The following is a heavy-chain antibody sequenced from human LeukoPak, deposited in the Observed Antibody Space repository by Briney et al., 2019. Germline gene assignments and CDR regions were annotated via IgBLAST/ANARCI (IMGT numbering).Heavy chain of an antibody. CDR2: FDPEDGET. CDR1: GYTLTELS. J-gene: IGHJ4*02. V-gene: IGHV1-24*01. D-gene: IGHD3-22*01. CDR3: ARGTYYYDSSGYYYDSVFDY. Sequence: ASVKVSCKVSGYTLTELSMHWVRQAPGKGLEWMGGFDPEDGETIYAQKFQGRVTMTEDTSTDTAYMELSSLRSEDTAVYYCARGTYYYDSSGYYYDSVFDYWGQGTLVTVSS.